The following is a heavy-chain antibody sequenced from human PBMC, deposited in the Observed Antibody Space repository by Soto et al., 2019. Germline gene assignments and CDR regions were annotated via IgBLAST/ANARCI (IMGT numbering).Heavy chain of an antibody. CDR2: IYGSGGSS. V-gene: IGHV3-23*01. CDR3: ENSVLANASEVGN. CDR1: GFTFSNNY. D-gene: IGHD3-3*02. Sequence: EVQLLESGGGLVQPGGSLRLSCAASGFTFSNNYMTWVRQAPGKGLEWISTIYGSGGSSYYADSVKGRFTISRDNSKKTAYLQMNIMRAEATAIYYWENSVLANASEVGNWGQGTLVTVSS. J-gene: IGHJ4*02.